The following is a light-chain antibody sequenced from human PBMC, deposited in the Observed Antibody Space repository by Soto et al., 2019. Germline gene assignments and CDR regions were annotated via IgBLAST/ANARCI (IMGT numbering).Light chain of an antibody. V-gene: IGKV3-15*01. CDR2: GAS. J-gene: IGKJ1*01. CDR3: QQYNIWPGT. CDR1: QSVSSN. Sequence: IGTKQSPATLSVCTGERATLTCRASQSVSSNLAWYQQKPGQAPRLLIYGASTRATGIPARFSGSGSGTEFTLTISSLQSEDFAVYYCQQYNIWPGTFGQGTNV.